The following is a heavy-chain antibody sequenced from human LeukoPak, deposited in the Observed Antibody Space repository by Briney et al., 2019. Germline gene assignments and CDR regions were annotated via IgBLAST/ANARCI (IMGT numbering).Heavy chain of an antibody. Sequence: SETLSLTCTVSGGSISSGYHWGWIRQPPGKGLEWIGSIYYSGTTYYNSSLKSRVIISVDTSKNQFSLKLSSVTAADTAVYYCARDNYYDSSGYYSHWGQGTLVTVSS. V-gene: IGHV4-38-2*02. CDR1: GGSISSGYH. D-gene: IGHD3-22*01. CDR2: IYYSGTT. J-gene: IGHJ4*02. CDR3: ARDNYYDSSGYYSH.